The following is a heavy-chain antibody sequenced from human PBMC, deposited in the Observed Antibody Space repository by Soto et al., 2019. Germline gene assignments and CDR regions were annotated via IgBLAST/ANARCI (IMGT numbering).Heavy chain of an antibody. J-gene: IGHJ6*03. CDR2: INSDGSST. CDR1: GFTFSSYW. V-gene: IGHV3-74*01. Sequence: GGSLRLSCAASGFTFSSYWMHWVRQAPGKGLVWVSRINSDGSSTSYADSVKGRFTISRDNAKNTLYLQMNSLRAEDTAVYYCARDGEVRYSYWGSQYYYYYYYMDVWGKGTTVTVS. D-gene: IGHD5-18*01. CDR3: ARDGEVRYSYWGSQYYYYYYYMDV.